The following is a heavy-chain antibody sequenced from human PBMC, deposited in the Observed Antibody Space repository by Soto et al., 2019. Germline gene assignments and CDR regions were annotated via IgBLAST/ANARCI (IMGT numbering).Heavy chain of an antibody. CDR3: ASPGGGEDY. D-gene: IGHD3-16*01. CDR1: GDSISTNHW. V-gene: IGHV4-4*02. CDR2: VYHSGST. Sequence: QVQLQESGPGLVKPSGTLSLTCAVSGDSISTNHWWTWVRQPPGKGLGWIGEVYHSGSTNYSPSLKSRVVISVDMSNNLFSLSLTSVTAADTAVYYCASPGGGEDYWGQGTLVTVSS. J-gene: IGHJ4*02.